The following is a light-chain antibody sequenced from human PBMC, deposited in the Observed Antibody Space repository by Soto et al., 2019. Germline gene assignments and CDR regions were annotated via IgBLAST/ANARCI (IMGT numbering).Light chain of an antibody. CDR3: QQYGTPLFT. J-gene: IGKJ3*01. V-gene: IGKV3-20*01. CDR2: GAS. CDR1: QSVTNNF. Sequence: IVLTQSPGTLSLSPGERATLSCGASQSVTNNFLAWYQQKPGQAPRLLIYGASSRATGVPDRFSGSGSGTDFTLTLSILEPGDFAVYYCQQYGTPLFTFGPGTKVDIK.